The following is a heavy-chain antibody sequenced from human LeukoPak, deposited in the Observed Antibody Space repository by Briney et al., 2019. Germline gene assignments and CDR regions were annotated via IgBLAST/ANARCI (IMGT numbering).Heavy chain of an antibody. Sequence: PGGSLRLSCAASGFTFITYAMSWVRQAPGKGLEWVSVIYSGGSTYYADSVKGRFTISRDNSKNTLYLQMNSLRAEDTAVYYCAREASDYDSSGYYSHFDYWGQGTLVTVSS. CDR3: AREASDYDSSGYYSHFDY. D-gene: IGHD3-22*01. J-gene: IGHJ4*02. V-gene: IGHV3-66*01. CDR2: IYSGGST. CDR1: GFTFITYA.